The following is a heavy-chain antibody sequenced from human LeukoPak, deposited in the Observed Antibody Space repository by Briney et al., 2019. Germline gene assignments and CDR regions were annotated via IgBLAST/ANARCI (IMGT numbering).Heavy chain of an antibody. CDR1: GYSFTNYW. Sequence: GESLKISCKGSGYSFTNYWIGWVRQMPGKGLEWMGIIYPGDSETRYSPSFQGQVTISVDKSMSTAYLQWSSLKASDTAMYYCARRGGYGSAPWGFGMDAWGQGTTVTVSS. J-gene: IGHJ6*02. D-gene: IGHD3-10*01. CDR3: ARRGGYGSAPWGFGMDA. CDR2: IYPGDSET. V-gene: IGHV5-51*01.